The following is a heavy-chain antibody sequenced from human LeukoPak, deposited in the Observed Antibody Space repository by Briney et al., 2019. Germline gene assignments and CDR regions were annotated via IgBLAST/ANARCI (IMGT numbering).Heavy chain of an antibody. CDR1: GYSFTTYW. CDR3: ARAYSSPNVYFDY. CDR2: IYPGDSDT. J-gene: IGHJ4*02. D-gene: IGHD6-13*01. V-gene: IGHV5-51*01. Sequence: GESLQISCKGSGYSFTTYWIGWVRQMPGKGLEWMGIIYPGDSDTRYSPSFQGQVTISADKSISTAYLQWSSLQASDTAMYYCARAYSSPNVYFDYWGQGTLVTVSS.